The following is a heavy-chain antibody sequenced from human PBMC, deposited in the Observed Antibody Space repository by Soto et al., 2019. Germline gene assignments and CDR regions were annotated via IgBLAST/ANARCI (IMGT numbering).Heavy chain of an antibody. CDR3: ARGRVGATNWNWFDP. D-gene: IGHD1-26*01. Sequence: QVQVQQWGAGLLKPSETLSLTCAVYGGSFSDYYWSWMRQPPGKGLEWIGEINHSGSTNYNPSLKSRLTISVDTSKNQFSLKLSPVTAADTAVYYCARGRVGATNWNWFDPWGQGTLVTVSS. V-gene: IGHV4-34*01. J-gene: IGHJ5*02. CDR2: INHSGST. CDR1: GGSFSDYY.